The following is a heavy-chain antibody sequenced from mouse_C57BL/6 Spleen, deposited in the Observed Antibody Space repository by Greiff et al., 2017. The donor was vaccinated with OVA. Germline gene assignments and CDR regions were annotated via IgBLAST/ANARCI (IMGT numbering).Heavy chain of an antibody. Sequence: EVQLQQSGTVLARPGASVKMSCKTSGYTFTSYWMHWVKQRPGQGLEWIGAIYPGNSDTSYNQKFKGKATLPAVTSASTAYMELSSLTNEDSAVYYCTIPYYGSSCFDYWGQGTTLTVSS. D-gene: IGHD1-1*01. J-gene: IGHJ2*01. CDR2: IYPGNSDT. V-gene: IGHV1-5*01. CDR3: TIPYYGSSCFDY. CDR1: GYTFTSYW.